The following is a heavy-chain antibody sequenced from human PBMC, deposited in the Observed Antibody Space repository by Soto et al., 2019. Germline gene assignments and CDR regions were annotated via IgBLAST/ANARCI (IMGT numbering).Heavy chain of an antibody. CDR3: TGEVASGY. D-gene: IGHD2-8*02. J-gene: IGHJ4*02. CDR1: GFTVSTYG. CDR2: ISRDGGTK. Sequence: QVQLVESGGGVVQPGRSLRLSCAVSGFTVSTYGMHWVRQAPGKGLEWVAVISRDGGTKYYADSVKGRFTISRDNSRNTLFREMNSLRGEDMAVYYCTGEVASGYWGQGTLVTVSS. V-gene: IGHV3-30*03.